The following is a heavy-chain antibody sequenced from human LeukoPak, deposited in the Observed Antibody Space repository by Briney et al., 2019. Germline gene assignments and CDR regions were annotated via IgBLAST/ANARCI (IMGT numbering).Heavy chain of an antibody. D-gene: IGHD2-2*01. CDR3: ARYCSSTSCYYEDYGMDV. CDR1: GFTFSSYS. Sequence: PGGSLRLSCAASGFTFSSYSMNWVRQAPGKGLEWVSSISSSSSYIYCADSVKGRFTISRDNAKNSLYLQMNSLRAEDTAVYYCARYCSSTSCYYEDYGMDVWGQGTTVTVSS. J-gene: IGHJ6*02. V-gene: IGHV3-21*01. CDR2: ISSSSSYI.